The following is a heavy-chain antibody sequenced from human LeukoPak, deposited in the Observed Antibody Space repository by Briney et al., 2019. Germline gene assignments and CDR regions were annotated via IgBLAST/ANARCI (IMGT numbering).Heavy chain of an antibody. V-gene: IGHV4-4*08. CDR2: IYGSGST. CDR1: GDSLSSHF. D-gene: IGHD5-18*01. CDR3: ARLRYSSQGDY. Sequence: SETLSLTCTVSGDSLSSHFWSWIRQPPGKGLEWIGYIYGSGSTNYDPSLKSRVTISVDTSKNRFSLKLSSVTAADTAVYYCARLRYSSQGDYWGQGTLVTVSS. J-gene: IGHJ4*02.